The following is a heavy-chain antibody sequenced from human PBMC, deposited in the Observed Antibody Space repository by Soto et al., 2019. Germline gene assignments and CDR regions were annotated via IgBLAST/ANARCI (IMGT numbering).Heavy chain of an antibody. Sequence: EAQLLESGESLVQPGGSLRLSCAASGFSFSGYAMNWVRQAPGKGLEWVSIISGAGDRTYYADSVKGRFTISRDNSKNTLYLQMNSLRAEDTAVYHCAKATRGPLSSRSSDANHFDSWGLGTLVAVSS. CDR1: GFSFSGYA. V-gene: IGHV3-23*01. D-gene: IGHD6-13*01. CDR3: AKATRGPLSSRSSDANHFDS. CDR2: ISGAGDRT. J-gene: IGHJ4*02.